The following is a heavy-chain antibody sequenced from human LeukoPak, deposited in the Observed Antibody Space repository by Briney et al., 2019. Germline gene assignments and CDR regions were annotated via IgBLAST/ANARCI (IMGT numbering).Heavy chain of an antibody. V-gene: IGHV3-21*01. Sequence: GGSLRLSCAASGFTFSSYAMSWVRQAPGKGLEWVSSISSSSSYIYYADSVKGRFTISRDNAKNSLYLQMNSLRAEDTAVYYCARADCGGDCYLDYWGQGTLVTVSS. CDR2: ISSSSSYI. J-gene: IGHJ4*02. CDR3: ARADCGGDCYLDY. D-gene: IGHD2-21*02. CDR1: GFTFSSYA.